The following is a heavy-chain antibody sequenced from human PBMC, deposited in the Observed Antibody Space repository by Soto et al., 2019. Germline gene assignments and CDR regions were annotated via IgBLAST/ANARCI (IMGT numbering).Heavy chain of an antibody. CDR1: GYTFTSYA. CDR2: INAGNGNT. CDR3: ARDLYSRYYVSSGYNGFAP. D-gene: IGHD3-22*01. J-gene: IGHJ5*02. V-gene: IGHV1-3*01. Sequence: GASVKVSCKASGYTFTSYAMHWVRQAPGQRLEWMGWINAGNGNTKYSQKFQGRVTITRDTSASTAYMELSSLRSEDTAVYYCARDLYSRYYVSSGYNGFAPGGKGTLLTFSS.